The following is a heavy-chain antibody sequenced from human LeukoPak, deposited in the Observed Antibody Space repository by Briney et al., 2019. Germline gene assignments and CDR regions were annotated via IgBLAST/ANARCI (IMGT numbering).Heavy chain of an antibody. CDR3: ARVQCSGGSCYSGY. CDR2: INPNSGGT. Sequence: ASVKVSCKASGCTFTGYYMHWVRQAPGQGLEWMGRINPNSGGTNYAQKFQGRVTMTRDTSISTAYMELSRLRSDDTAVYYCARVQCSGGSCYSGYWGQGTLVTVSS. CDR1: GCTFTGYY. J-gene: IGHJ4*02. D-gene: IGHD2-15*01. V-gene: IGHV1-2*06.